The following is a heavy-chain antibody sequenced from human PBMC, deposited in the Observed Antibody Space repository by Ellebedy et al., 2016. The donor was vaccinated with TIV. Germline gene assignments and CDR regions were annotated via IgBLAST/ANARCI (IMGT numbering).Heavy chain of an antibody. CDR2: IKQDESEK. V-gene: IGHV3-7*01. D-gene: IGHD5-12*01. CDR3: ARDPTTYLRYGNFDC. Sequence: GESLKISCAASGFTFSSEWMSWVRQAPGKGLEWVANIKQDESEKYYLDSVKGRFTISRDNAKSSLYLQMNSLRPEDTAVYYCARDPTTYLRYGNFDCWGQGTLVTVSS. J-gene: IGHJ4*02. CDR1: GFTFSSEW.